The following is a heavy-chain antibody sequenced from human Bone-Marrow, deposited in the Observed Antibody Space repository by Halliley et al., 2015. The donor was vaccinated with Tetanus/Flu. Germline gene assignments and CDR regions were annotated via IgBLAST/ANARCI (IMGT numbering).Heavy chain of an antibody. J-gene: IGHJ4*02. CDR2: GNGATT. Sequence: GNGATTYYADSVKGRFTASRDNSKNTLFLRMNSLRAEAAASFYCAKSRADYYDPSVYYPPPPDSWGQGTPVTVSS. V-gene: IGHV3-23*01. D-gene: IGHD3-22*01. CDR3: AKSRADYYDPSVYYPPPPDS.